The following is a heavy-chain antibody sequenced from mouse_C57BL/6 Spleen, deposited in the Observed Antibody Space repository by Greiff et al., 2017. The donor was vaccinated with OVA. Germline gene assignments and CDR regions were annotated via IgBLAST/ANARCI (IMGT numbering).Heavy chain of an antibody. V-gene: IGHV5-9*01. CDR1: GFTFSSYT. Sequence: EVMLVESGGGLVKPGGSLKLSCAASGFTFSSYTMSWVRQTPEKRLEWVATISGGGGNTYYPDSVKGRFTISRDNAKNTLYLQMSSLMSEDTALYYCARHPHSNYDAMDYWGQGTSVTVSS. J-gene: IGHJ4*01. CDR3: ARHPHSNYDAMDY. CDR2: ISGGGGNT. D-gene: IGHD2-5*01.